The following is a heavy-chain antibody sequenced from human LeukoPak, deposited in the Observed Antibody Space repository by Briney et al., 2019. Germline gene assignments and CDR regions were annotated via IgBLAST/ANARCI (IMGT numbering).Heavy chain of an antibody. CDR3: ATDSSGYYRIDY. CDR1: GGSISSYY. D-gene: IGHD3-22*01. CDR2: VFHSGST. V-gene: IGHV4-59*08. J-gene: IGHJ4*02. Sequence: PSETLSLTCTVSGGSISSYYWSWIRQPPGKGLEWIGYVFHSGSTNYNPSLKSRVTISVDTSKNQFSLKLTSVTAADTAVYYCATDSSGYYRIDYWGQGTLVTVSS.